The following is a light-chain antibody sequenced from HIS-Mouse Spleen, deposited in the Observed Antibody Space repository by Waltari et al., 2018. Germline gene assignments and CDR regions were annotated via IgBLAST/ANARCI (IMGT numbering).Light chain of an antibody. J-gene: IGLJ3*02. CDR2: GNS. CDR1: RSNIGAGDD. CDR3: QSYDSSLSGSV. Sequence: QSVLTQPPSVSGAPGQRVTIYCTGSRSNIGAGDDVHWYQQHPGTAPKLLIYGNSNRPSGVPDRFSGSKSGTSASLAITGLQAEDEADYYCQSYDSSLSGSVFGGGSKLTVL. V-gene: IGLV1-40*01.